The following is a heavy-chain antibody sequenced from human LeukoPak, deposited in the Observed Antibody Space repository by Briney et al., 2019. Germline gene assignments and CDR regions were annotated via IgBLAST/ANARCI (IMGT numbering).Heavy chain of an antibody. CDR3: ARGHRSYVGGNYFEY. J-gene: IGHJ4*02. Sequence: ASVKVSCKASGYTYTSYAIRWVRQAPAKGLEWMGGIISHFGTAHYAQKLQGRVTITEDESTSTAYIELSSLRTEDTGVYYCARGHRSYVGGNYFEYWGQGTLVTVSS. CDR2: IISHFGTA. D-gene: IGHD1-26*01. CDR1: GYTYTSYA. V-gene: IGHV1-69*13.